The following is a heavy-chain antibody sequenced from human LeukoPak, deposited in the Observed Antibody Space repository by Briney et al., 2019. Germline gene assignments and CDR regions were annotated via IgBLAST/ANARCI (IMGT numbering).Heavy chain of an antibody. J-gene: IGHJ3*02. CDR3: AKVGGIVVVPAAFDYDAFDI. D-gene: IGHD2-2*01. CDR1: GGSISSYY. V-gene: IGHV4-59*01. Sequence: SETLSLTCTVSGGSISSYYWSWIRQPPGKGLEWIGYIYYSGSTNYNPSLKSRVTISVDTSKNQFSLKLSSVTAADTAVYYCAKVGGIVVVPAAFDYDAFDIWGQGTMVTVSS. CDR2: IYYSGST.